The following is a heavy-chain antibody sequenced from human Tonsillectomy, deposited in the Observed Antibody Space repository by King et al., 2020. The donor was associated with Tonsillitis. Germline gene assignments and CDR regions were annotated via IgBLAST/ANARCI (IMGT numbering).Heavy chain of an antibody. D-gene: IGHD6-19*01. CDR2: IIPIFGTE. CDR1: GDTFSTYG. CDR3: ARGYSGGPRFYYYTDV. Sequence: QLVQSGAEVKKPGSSVKVSCKVAGDTFSTYGISWVRQAPGQGLEWMGGIIPIFGTENYSQKFQGRVTITADESTRTVYLELSSLKSEDTAVYFCARGYSGGPRFYYYTDVWGKGTAVTVSS. V-gene: IGHV1-69*01. J-gene: IGHJ6*03.